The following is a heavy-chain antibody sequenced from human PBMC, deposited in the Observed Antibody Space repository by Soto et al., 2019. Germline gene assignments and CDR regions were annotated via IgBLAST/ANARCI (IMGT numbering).Heavy chain of an antibody. Sequence: EVQLVESGGGLVQPGGSLRLSCAASGFTFSSYDMHWVRQATGEGLEWVSAIGIAGDTYYPGSVKGRFTISRENAKNSLYLQMNSLRAGDTAVYYCARGYCSGGSCYYYYYGMDVWGQGTTVTVSS. D-gene: IGHD2-15*01. CDR1: GFTFSSYD. J-gene: IGHJ6*02. V-gene: IGHV3-13*01. CDR3: ARGYCSGGSCYYYYYGMDV. CDR2: IGIAGDT.